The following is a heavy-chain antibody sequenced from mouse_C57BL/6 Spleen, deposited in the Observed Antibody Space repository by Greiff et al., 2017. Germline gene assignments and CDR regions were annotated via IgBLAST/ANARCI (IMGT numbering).Heavy chain of an antibody. V-gene: IGHV14-3*01. CDR3: ARDYGSSYWYVDV. J-gene: IGHJ1*03. D-gene: IGHD1-1*01. CDR2: IDPANGNT. Sequence: EVQLQQSVAELVRPGASVKLSCTASGFNINNTYMPWVKQRPEQGLEWIGGIDPANGNTKYDPKFQGKATLTADTSSNTAYLQLSSLTSEDTAIYYCARDYGSSYWYVDVWGTGTTVT. CDR1: GFNINNTY.